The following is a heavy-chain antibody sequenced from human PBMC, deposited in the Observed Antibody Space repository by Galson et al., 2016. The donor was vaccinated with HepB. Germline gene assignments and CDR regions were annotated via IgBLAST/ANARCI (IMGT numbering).Heavy chain of an antibody. CDR1: GFSLTTSGVG. CDR3: AQHFMTLFGHKVCEI. CDR2: INWNNDE. J-gene: IGHJ3*02. V-gene: IGHV2-5*01. Sequence: PALVKPTQTLTLTCTFSGFSLTTSGVGVGWIRQPPGKALEWLALINWNNDERYSPSLKSRLTVTRDTSKNQVVLTMTNMDPLDTATYYCAQHFMTLFGHKVCEIWGPGKMVTVAS. D-gene: IGHD3-3*01.